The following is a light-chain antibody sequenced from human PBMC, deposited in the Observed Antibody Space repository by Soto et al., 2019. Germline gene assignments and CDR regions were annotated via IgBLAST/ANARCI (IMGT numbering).Light chain of an antibody. Sequence: QSVLTQPRSVSGSPGQSVTISCTGTSSDVGGYNHVSWYQQHPGKAPKLMIYDVSKRPSGVPDRFSGSKSGNTASLTISGLQAEDEADYYCCSYAGSYTLVVFGGGTKLTVL. CDR3: CSYAGSYTLVV. V-gene: IGLV2-11*01. J-gene: IGLJ2*01. CDR2: DVS. CDR1: SSDVGGYNH.